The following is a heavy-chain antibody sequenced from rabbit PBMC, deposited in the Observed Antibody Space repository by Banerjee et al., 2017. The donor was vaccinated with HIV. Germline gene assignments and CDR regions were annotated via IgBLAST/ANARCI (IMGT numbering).Heavy chain of an antibody. CDR2: IDPVFGST. D-gene: IGHD3-1*01. CDR1: GFIFSTYS. CDR3: VRETETYADYVGYGYYFNL. Sequence: QLVESGGGLVQPGGSLKLSCKAYGFIFSTYSMSWVRQAPGKGLEWIGYIDPVFGSTYYPSCGNGRFTMSRHNAQNTLYLQLNSLTAADTATYFCVRETETYADYVGYGYYFNLWGQGTLVTVS. J-gene: IGHJ4*01. V-gene: IGHV1S7*01.